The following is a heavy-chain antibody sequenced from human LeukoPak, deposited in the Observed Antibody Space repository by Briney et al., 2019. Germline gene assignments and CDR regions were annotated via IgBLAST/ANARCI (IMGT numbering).Heavy chain of an antibody. V-gene: IGHV4-34*01. CDR3: AREYSTSSTSFDY. CDR1: GGSLSGHY. Sequence: SETLSLTCGVYGGSLSGHYWSWIRQPLGKGLEWIGEIKHSGNTNHNPSLKSRVTISVDTSKNQFSLKLSSVTAADTAVYYCAREYSTSSTSFDYWGQGTLVTVSS. D-gene: IGHD6-6*01. J-gene: IGHJ4*02. CDR2: IKHSGNT.